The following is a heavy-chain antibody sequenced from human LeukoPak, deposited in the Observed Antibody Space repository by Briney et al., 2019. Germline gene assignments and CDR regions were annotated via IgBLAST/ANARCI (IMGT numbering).Heavy chain of an antibody. D-gene: IGHD4-17*01. V-gene: IGHV3-23*01. Sequence: GGSLRLSCAASGFTFSSYAMSWVRQAPGKGLEWVSAISGSGGSTYYADSVKGRFTVSRDNSKNTLYLQVNSLRAEDTAVYYCAKDPGGDYVNAEYFQHWGQGTLVTVSS. CDR3: AKDPGGDYVNAEYFQH. CDR2: ISGSGGST. CDR1: GFTFSSYA. J-gene: IGHJ1*01.